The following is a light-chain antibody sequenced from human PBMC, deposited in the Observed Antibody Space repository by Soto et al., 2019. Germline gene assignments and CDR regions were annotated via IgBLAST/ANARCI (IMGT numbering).Light chain of an antibody. CDR2: DVT. V-gene: IGLV2-11*01. J-gene: IGLJ1*01. Sequence: QSALTQPRSVSGSPGQSVTISCTGTSSDVGGYNYVSWYQQHPGKAPKLILYDVTKRPSGVPDRFSGSKSGNTASLTISGLQAEDEADYHCCSYAGSYFFVFGTGTKLTVL. CDR1: SSDVGGYNY. CDR3: CSYAGSYFFV.